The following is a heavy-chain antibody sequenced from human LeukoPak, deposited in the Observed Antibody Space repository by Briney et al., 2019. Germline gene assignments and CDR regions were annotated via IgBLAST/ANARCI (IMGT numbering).Heavy chain of an antibody. CDR2: INPNSGGT. CDR3: ARGEGLGATTGDY. Sequence: ASVKVSCKASGYTFTCYYMHWVRQAPGQGLEWMGWINPNSGGTNYAQKFQGRVTMTRDTSISTAYMELSRLRSDDTAVYYCARGEGLGATTGDYWGQGTLVTVSS. CDR1: GYTFTCYY. V-gene: IGHV1-2*02. J-gene: IGHJ4*02. D-gene: IGHD1-26*01.